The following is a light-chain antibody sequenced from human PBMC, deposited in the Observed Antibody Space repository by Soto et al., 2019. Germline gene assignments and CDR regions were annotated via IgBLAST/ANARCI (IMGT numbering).Light chain of an antibody. CDR3: QQYGSSPSIG. CDR1: QAVNTR. V-gene: IGKV3D-11*01. J-gene: IGKJ5*01. Sequence: EIVLTQSPATLSAFPGDRVTRCCRGSQAVNTRLAWYQHKPGQAPRLLIYLTSNRAAGVPSRFSAWGSETDFTLTISDVQPEDFAVYYCQQYGSSPSIGFGQGTRLEIK. CDR2: LTS.